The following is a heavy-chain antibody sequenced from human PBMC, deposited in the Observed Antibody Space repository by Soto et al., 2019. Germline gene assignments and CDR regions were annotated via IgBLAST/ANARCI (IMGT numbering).Heavy chain of an antibody. V-gene: IGHV3-33*01. CDR3: ARGRYSSGWSSAFDP. CDR2: IWYDGSNK. D-gene: IGHD6-19*01. CDR1: GFTFSSYG. Sequence: GGSLRLSCAASGFTFSSYGMHWVRQAPGKGLEWVAVIWYDGSNKYYADSVKGRFTISRDNSKNKLYLQMNSLRAEDTALYYCARGRYSSGWSSAFDPWGQGTLVTVSS. J-gene: IGHJ5*02.